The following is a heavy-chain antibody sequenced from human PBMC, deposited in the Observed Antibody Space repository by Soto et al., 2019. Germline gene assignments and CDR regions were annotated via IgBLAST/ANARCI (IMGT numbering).Heavy chain of an antibody. D-gene: IGHD6-13*01. CDR2: ISAYNGNT. J-gene: IGHJ4*02. Sequence: GASVKVSCKASGYTFTSYAMHWVRQAPGQRLEWMGWISAYNGNTKYAQKLQGRVTMTTDTSTSTAYMELRSLRSDDTAVYYCARDVKGYSSSWYVPPPDNYGFDYWGQGTLVTVSS. CDR3: ARDVKGYSSSWYVPPPDNYGFDY. CDR1: GYTFTSYA. V-gene: IGHV1-18*01.